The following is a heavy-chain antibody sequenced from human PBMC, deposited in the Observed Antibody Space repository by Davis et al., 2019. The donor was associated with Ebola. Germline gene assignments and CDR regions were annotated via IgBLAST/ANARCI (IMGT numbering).Heavy chain of an antibody. D-gene: IGHD2-2*01. CDR2: IGVRGTT. J-gene: IGHJ4*02. V-gene: IGHV3-23*01. CDR3: VQGTTSCRV. CDR1: GLSFSDID. Sequence: GESLKISCEVSGLSFSDIDMNWVRQAPGKGLECVSAIGVRGTTDYADSVKGRFTISRDNSKNMLYLQMNSLRADDTAVYFCVQGTTSCRVWGQGALVTVSS.